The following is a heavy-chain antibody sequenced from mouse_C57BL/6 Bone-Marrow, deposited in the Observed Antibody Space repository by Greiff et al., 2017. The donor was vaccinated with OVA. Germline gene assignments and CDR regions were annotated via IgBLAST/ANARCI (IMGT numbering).Heavy chain of an antibody. D-gene: IGHD1-1*01. CDR3: AREGNYGSSYMGYFDV. CDR2: IYPGSGST. CDR1: GYTFTSYW. J-gene: IGHJ1*03. V-gene: IGHV1-55*01. Sequence: QVQLQQPGAELVKPGASVKMSCKASGYTFTSYWITWVKQRPGQGLEWIGDIYPGSGSTNYNEKFKSKATLTVDTSSSTAYMQLSSLTSEDSAVYYCAREGNYGSSYMGYFDVWGTGTTVTVSS.